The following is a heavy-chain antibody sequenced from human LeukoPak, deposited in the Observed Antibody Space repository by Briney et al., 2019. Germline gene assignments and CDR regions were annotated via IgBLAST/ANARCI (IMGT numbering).Heavy chain of an antibody. CDR3: AGEGYYDSSGSTDFDY. CDR1: GFTFSSYE. Sequence: GGSLRLSCAASGFTFSSYEMNWVRQAPGKGLEWVSYISSSGSTIYYADSVKGRFTISRDNAKNSLYLQMNSLRAEDTAVYYCAGEGYYDSSGSTDFDYWGQGTLVTVSS. J-gene: IGHJ4*02. V-gene: IGHV3-48*03. D-gene: IGHD3-22*01. CDR2: ISSSGSTI.